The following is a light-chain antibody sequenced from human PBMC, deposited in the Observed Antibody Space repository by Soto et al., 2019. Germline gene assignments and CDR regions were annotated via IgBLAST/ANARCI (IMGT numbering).Light chain of an antibody. CDR1: RSISTY. J-gene: IGKJ4*02. Sequence: DTVLTQSASTLSLSPGERATLSCRASRSISTYLAWYQQKPGQAPRLLIYEALNRATGIPARFSGSGSGTDFTLTISSLEPEDFAVYYCQQRNNWPLTFGGGTKVAIK. CDR2: EAL. V-gene: IGKV3-11*01. CDR3: QQRNNWPLT.